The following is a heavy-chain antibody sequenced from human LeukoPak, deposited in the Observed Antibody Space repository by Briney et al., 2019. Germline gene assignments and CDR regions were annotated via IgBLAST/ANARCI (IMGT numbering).Heavy chain of an antibody. J-gene: IGHJ4*02. CDR2: INHSGST. CDR1: GGSFSGYY. Sequence: PSETLSLTCAVYGGSFSGYYWNWIRQPPGKGLEWIGEINHSGSTNYNPSLKSRVTISIDTSKNQFSLNVYSVTAADTAVYYCARDRIAVAEDWGQGTLVTVSS. CDR3: ARDRIAVAED. V-gene: IGHV4-34*01. D-gene: IGHD6-19*01.